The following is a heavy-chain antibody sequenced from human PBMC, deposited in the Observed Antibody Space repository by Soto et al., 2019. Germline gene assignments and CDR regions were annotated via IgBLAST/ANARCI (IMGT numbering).Heavy chain of an antibody. CDR1: GGSISSYY. Sequence: PSETLSLTCTVSGGSISSYYWSWIRQPPGKGLEWIGYIYYSESTNYNPSLKSRVNISVDTSKNQFSLKLSSVTAADTAVYYCARDRNYYYGMDVWGQGTTVIVSS. CDR2: IYYSEST. CDR3: ARDRNYYYGMDV. J-gene: IGHJ6*02. V-gene: IGHV4-59*01.